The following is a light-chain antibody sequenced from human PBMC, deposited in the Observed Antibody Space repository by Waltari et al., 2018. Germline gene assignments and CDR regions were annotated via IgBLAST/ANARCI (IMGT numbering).Light chain of an antibody. Sequence: QSAPTQTRSVSGSPGQSVSISCTGTTCHVGSYNYVSWNQHHPGKAPKLIIYDVTKRPSGVPDRFSGSKSGNTASLTVSGIQAEDEAEYYCCSYAGDYIYILFGGGTRLTVL. J-gene: IGLJ2*01. CDR2: DVT. CDR1: TCHVGSYNY. V-gene: IGLV2-11*01. CDR3: CSYAGDYIYIL.